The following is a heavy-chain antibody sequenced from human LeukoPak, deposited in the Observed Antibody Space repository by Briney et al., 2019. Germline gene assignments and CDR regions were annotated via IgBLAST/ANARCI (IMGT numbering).Heavy chain of an antibody. CDR3: ARVYYDILTGYYRVALDY. D-gene: IGHD3-9*01. Sequence: GASVKVSCKASGYTFTSYDINWVRQATGQGLEWMGWMNPNSGNTGYAQKFQGRVTMTRNTSISTAYMELSSLRPEDTAVYYCARVYYDILTGYYRVALDYWGQGTLVTVSS. V-gene: IGHV1-8*01. J-gene: IGHJ4*02. CDR1: GYTFTSYD. CDR2: MNPNSGNT.